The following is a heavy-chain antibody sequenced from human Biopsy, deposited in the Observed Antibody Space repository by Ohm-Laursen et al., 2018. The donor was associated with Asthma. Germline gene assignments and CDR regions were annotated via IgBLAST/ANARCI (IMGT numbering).Heavy chain of an antibody. CDR2: INSVFGTT. V-gene: IGHV1-69*13. CDR3: AREAGSCISRTCYSLDF. CDR1: GGTFNTYV. J-gene: IGHJ4*02. D-gene: IGHD2-2*01. Sequence: SVKVSCKSLGGTFNTYVIGWVRQASGQGLEWMGGINSVFGTTTYPQKFQDRVTITADDSTSTVYMELSSLRSEDTAVYYCAREAGSCISRTCYSLDFWGQGTLVTVSS.